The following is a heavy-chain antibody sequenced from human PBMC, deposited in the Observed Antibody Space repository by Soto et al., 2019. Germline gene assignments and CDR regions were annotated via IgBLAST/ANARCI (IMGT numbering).Heavy chain of an antibody. Sequence: QAQLVESGGGVVQPGTSLRLSCAASGFTISTHGMHWVRQAPGKGLEWLANIWYDGSNKFDAESVKGRFSISKDNSKNTLYLQMSSLRAEDTAVYYCAAATTWNFHFPYWGQGTQVTVSS. CDR2: IWYDGSNK. CDR3: AAATTWNFHFPY. D-gene: IGHD1-7*01. V-gene: IGHV3-33*03. CDR1: GFTISTHG. J-gene: IGHJ4*02.